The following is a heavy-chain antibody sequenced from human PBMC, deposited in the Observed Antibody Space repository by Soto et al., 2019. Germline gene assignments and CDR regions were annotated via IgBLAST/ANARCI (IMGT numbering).Heavy chain of an antibody. J-gene: IGHJ4*02. CDR3: ARDMGFGLSDY. CDR2: IDPRSGSA. D-gene: IGHD3-10*01. CDR1: GYTFTTHY. Sequence: ASVKVSCKASGYTFTTHYIHWVRQAPGQGPEWMGIIDPRSGSAGYAQRFQVSVTMTRDTPTSTFYMELSSLRSEDTAVYYCARDMGFGLSDYWSQGTLVTV. V-gene: IGHV1-46*01.